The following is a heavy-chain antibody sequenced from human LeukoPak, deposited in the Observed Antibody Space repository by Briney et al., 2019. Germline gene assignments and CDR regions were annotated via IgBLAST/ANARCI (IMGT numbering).Heavy chain of an antibody. V-gene: IGHV3-53*01. Sequence: PGGSLRLSCSASGFTVSSNYMSWVRQAPGRGLEGGAVIYSGGSTYYADSVKGRFTISRDNSKNTLYLQMNSLRAEDTAVYYCARDLYYGSGTCAFDIWGQGTMVTVSS. D-gene: IGHD3-10*01. CDR1: GFTVSSNY. CDR2: IYSGGST. CDR3: ARDLYYGSGTCAFDI. J-gene: IGHJ3*02.